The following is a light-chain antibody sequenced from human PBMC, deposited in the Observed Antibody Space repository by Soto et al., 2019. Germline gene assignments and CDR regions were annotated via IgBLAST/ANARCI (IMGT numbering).Light chain of an antibody. CDR1: QDISSF. Sequence: IPLTQSPSSLSASVGDRVTITCRASQDISSFLAWYQQKPGKAPRLLIYSASTLQSGVPSRFSGSGSGTDFTLTISSLQPEDFATYYCQQLNSRFTFGPGTKVDIK. V-gene: IGKV1-9*01. J-gene: IGKJ3*01. CDR3: QQLNSRFT. CDR2: SAS.